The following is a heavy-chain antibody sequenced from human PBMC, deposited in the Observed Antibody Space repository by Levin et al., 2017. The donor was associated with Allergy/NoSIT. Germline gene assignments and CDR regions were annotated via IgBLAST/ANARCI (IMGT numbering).Heavy chain of an antibody. V-gene: IGHV3-66*03. J-gene: IGHJ4*02. CDR3: ARGAGGEYCSGGSAQDY. Sequence: GGSLRLSCAASGFTVNSNSMSWVRQAPGKGLEWVSVIYSCGSTYYVDSVKGRFTISRDNAKNTVYLQMNSLRAEDTAVYYCARGAGGEYCSGGSAQDYWGQGTLVTVSS. CDR1: GFTVNSNS. CDR2: IYSCGST. D-gene: IGHD2-15*01.